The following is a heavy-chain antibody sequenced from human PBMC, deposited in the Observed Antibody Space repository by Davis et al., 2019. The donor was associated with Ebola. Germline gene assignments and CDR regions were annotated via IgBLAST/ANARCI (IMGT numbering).Heavy chain of an antibody. J-gene: IGHJ4*02. V-gene: IGHV3-30*04. CDR3: ARDFGLAAAGTAFDY. CDR1: GFTFGRFA. Sequence: GESLKISCSASGFTFGRFALHWVRQAPGKGLEWVAIISYDGTNKYYADSVKGRFTISRDNSKNTLYLQMNSLKPEDTAVYYCARDFGLAAAGTAFDYWGQGTLVTVSS. D-gene: IGHD6-13*01. CDR2: ISYDGTNK.